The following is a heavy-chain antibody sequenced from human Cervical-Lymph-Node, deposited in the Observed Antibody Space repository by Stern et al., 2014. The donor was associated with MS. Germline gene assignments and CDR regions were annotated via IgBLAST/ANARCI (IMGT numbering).Heavy chain of an antibody. V-gene: IGHV3-53*01. Sequence: MQLVQSGGGVIQPGGSLRLSCTASGFTVSRDYMPWVRQAPGKGLEWVSLITNVGSTFYTDSVKGRFTISRDDSKNTVYLHMTSLRAEDTAMYYCARDTSSPERSDWWGQGTLVTVSS. CDR2: ITNVGST. J-gene: IGHJ4*02. CDR3: ARDTSSPERSDW. D-gene: IGHD1-1*01. CDR1: GFTVSRDY.